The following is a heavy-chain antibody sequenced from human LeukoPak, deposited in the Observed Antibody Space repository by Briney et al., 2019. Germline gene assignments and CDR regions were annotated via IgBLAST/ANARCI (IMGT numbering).Heavy chain of an antibody. CDR2: ISAYNGNT. V-gene: IGHV1-18*01. CDR3: AKVLGRSRGYFDY. CDR1: GYTFTSYG. D-gene: IGHD3-10*01. Sequence: ASVTVCCSASGYTFTSYGISWVRQAPGQGLGWMGWISAYNGNTNYAQKVQGRVTMTTDTSTSTAYMELRSLRSDDTAVYYGAKVLGRSRGYFDYWGQGTLVTVSS. J-gene: IGHJ4*02.